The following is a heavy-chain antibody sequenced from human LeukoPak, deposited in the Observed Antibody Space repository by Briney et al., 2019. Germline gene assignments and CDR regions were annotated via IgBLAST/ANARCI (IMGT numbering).Heavy chain of an antibody. CDR3: AKDDVYGSGSFS. J-gene: IGHJ4*02. V-gene: IGHV3-23*01. CDR1: GFTFSSYA. CDR2: ISGSGGST. Sequence: GGSLRLSCAASGFTFSSYAMSWVRQAPGKGLEWVSAISGSGGSTYYADSVKGRFTISRDNSKNTLYLQLNSLRAEDTAVYYCAKDDVYGSGSFSWGQGTLVTVSS. D-gene: IGHD3-10*01.